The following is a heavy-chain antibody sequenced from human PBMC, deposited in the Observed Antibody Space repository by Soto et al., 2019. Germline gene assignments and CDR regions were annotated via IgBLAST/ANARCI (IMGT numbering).Heavy chain of an antibody. CDR3: ARSRGSYYTNFDS. CDR2: VIPILGAS. CDR1: GYTFTGYY. V-gene: IGHV1-69*08. D-gene: IGHD3-10*01. J-gene: IGHJ4*02. Sequence: SVKVSCKASGYTFTGYYMHWVRQAPGQGLEWVGWVIPILGASNFAQKFQGRVTISADKSADTAYMVLTGLTSEDTAVYYCARSRGSYYTNFDSWGQGTLVTVSS.